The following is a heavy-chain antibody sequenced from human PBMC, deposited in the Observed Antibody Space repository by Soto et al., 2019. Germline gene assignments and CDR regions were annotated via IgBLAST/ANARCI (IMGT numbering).Heavy chain of an antibody. CDR2: INGDGSST. Sequence: VRLSCAASGFAFNTYWMHWVRQAPGKGLVWVSRINGDGSSTNYADSVKGRFTISRDNAKDTLYLQMNSLRGEDTAVYYCVRDRNWQLDDCWGQGTLVTVSS. V-gene: IGHV3-74*01. J-gene: IGHJ4*02. D-gene: IGHD1-1*01. CDR1: GFAFNTYW. CDR3: VRDRNWQLDDC.